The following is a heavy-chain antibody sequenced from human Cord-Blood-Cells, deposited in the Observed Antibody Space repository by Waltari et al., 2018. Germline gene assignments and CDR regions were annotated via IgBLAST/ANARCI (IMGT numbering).Heavy chain of an antibody. D-gene: IGHD2-21*02. CDR1: GGPFSSYA. J-gene: IGHJ4*02. V-gene: IGHV1-69*01. CDR2: VCPIFGTA. Sequence: QVQLVQSGAEVKKPGSSVKVSCQASGGPFSSYAIGWVRQAPGQGLQWMGGVCPIFGTANSAQKFQGRVTITADEATSTAYMELSSLRSEDTAVYYCARGDYYFDYWGQGTLVTVSS. CDR3: ARGDYYFDY.